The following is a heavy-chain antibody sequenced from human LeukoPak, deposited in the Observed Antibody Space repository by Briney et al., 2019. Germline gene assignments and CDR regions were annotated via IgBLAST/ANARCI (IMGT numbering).Heavy chain of an antibody. CDR3: AKIVGGAALDY. CDR2: ISGSGSST. Sequence: PGGSLRLSCAASGFTFSSYAMSWVRQAPGKGLEWVSAISGSGSSTYYADSVKGRFTISRDNSKNTLILHMHSLRADDTAVYYCAKIVGGAALDYWGQGTLVTVSS. CDR1: GFTFSSYA. D-gene: IGHD2-15*01. J-gene: IGHJ4*02. V-gene: IGHV3-23*01.